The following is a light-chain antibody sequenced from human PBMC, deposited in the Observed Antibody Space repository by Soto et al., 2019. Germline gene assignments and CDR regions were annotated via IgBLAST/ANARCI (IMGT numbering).Light chain of an antibody. J-gene: IGLJ1*01. V-gene: IGLV1-40*01. Sequence: QSVLTQPPSVSGAPGQRVTISCIGSSSNIGAGYDVHWYQQLPGTAPKLLISGNINRPSGVPVRFSGSKSGTSASLAITGLQPEDEADYYCQSYDSTLSARYVFGTGTKVTVL. CDR1: SSNIGAGYD. CDR3: QSYDSTLSARYV. CDR2: GNI.